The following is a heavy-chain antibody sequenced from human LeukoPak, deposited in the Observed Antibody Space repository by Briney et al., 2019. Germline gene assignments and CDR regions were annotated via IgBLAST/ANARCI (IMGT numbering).Heavy chain of an antibody. D-gene: IGHD2-15*01. CDR2: IYHSGST. CDR3: ARVLRYCSGGSCGYYFDY. J-gene: IGHJ4*02. V-gene: IGHV4-31*03. CDR1: GGSISSGDFY. Sequence: SQTLSLTCTVSGGSISSGDFYWSWIRQHPGKGLEWIGEIYHSGSTNYNPSLKSRVTISVDKSKNQFSLKLSSVTAADTAVYYCARVLRYCSGGSCGYYFDYWGQGTLVTVSS.